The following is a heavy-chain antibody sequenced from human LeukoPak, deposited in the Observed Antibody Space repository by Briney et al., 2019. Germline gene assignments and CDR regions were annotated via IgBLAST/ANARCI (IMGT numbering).Heavy chain of an antibody. V-gene: IGHV4-39*01. CDR3: ARQRRWIQQI. CDR1: GGSISSSNNY. CDR2: IFYSGTT. Sequence: SETLSLTCTVSGGSISSSNNYWGWIRQPPGKGLEWIGSIFYSGTTYYNPSLKSRVTISVDTSKNQFSLRLSSVTAADTAVYYCARQRRWIQQIWGQGTLVTVSS. J-gene: IGHJ4*02. D-gene: IGHD5-24*01.